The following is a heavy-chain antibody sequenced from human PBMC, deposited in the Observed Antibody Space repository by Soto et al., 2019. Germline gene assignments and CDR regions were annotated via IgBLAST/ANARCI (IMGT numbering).Heavy chain of an antibody. V-gene: IGHV3-23*01. D-gene: IGHD1-26*01. J-gene: IGHJ4*02. Sequence: PGGSLRLSCAASGFTFSSYAMSWVRQAPGKGLEWVSAISGSGGSTYYADSGKGRFTISRDNSKNTLYLQMNSLRAEDTAVYYCARIPQHEMRELPEIYFDYWGQGTLVTVSS. CDR3: ARIPQHEMRELPEIYFDY. CDR1: GFTFSSYA. CDR2: ISGSGGST.